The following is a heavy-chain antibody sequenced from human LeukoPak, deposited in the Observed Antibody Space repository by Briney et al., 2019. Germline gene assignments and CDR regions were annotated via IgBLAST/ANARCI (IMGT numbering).Heavy chain of an antibody. CDR2: IIPIFGTA. CDR1: GGTFSSYA. CDR3: ARDRSTVTTYLKN. Sequence: ASVKVSCKASGGTFSSYAISWVRQAPGQGLEWMGGIIPIFGTANYAQKFQGRVTITADESTRTAYMELSSLRSEDTAVYYCARDRSTVTTYLKNWGQGTLVTVSS. J-gene: IGHJ4*02. D-gene: IGHD4-17*01. V-gene: IGHV1-69*01.